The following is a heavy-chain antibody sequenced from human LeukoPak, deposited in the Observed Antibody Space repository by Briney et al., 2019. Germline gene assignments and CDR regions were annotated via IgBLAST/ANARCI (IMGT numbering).Heavy chain of an antibody. Sequence: PSVKLFCKVSGHSFAELAMLCARQAPGKGREWVGGFGPEEGETFYAQEVLGRVSMTEDTSTDTAYMELSSLTSEDTAVYYCAILPLTVVTPLDVWGQGTTVTVSS. V-gene: IGHV1-24*01. CDR3: AILPLTVVTPLDV. CDR1: GHSFAELA. CDR2: FGPEEGET. J-gene: IGHJ6*02. D-gene: IGHD4-23*01.